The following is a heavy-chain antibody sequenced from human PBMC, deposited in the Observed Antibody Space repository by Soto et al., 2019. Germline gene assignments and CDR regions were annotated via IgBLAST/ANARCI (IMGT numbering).Heavy chain of an antibody. CDR2: ILKDGSDK. V-gene: IGHV3-33*05. CDR1: GFSFSTSG. Sequence: QVRLVEYGGGVVQPGTSLRLSCAASGFSFSTSGMHWVRQAPGKGLEWVGVILKDGSDKYYADSVKGRFTISRDNSKNTLYLQMNSLRAEDTAMYYCARDGRYSSCDYWGQGTLLTVSS. CDR3: ARDGRYSSCDY. D-gene: IGHD1-26*01. J-gene: IGHJ4*02.